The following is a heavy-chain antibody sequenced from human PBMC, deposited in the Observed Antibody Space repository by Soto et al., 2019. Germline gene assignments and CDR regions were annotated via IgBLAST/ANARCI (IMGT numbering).Heavy chain of an antibody. J-gene: IGHJ4*02. CDR3: ARGPYYYVSSGYYYYFDY. CDR1: GFTFSSYG. V-gene: IGHV3-33*01. D-gene: IGHD3-22*01. Sequence: QVQLVESGGGVVQPGRSLRLSCAASGFTFSSYGMHWVRQAPGKGLEWVAVIWYDGSNKYYADSVKGRFTISRDNSKNTLYLQMNSLRAEDTAVYYCARGPYYYVSSGYYYYFDYWGQGTLVTVSS. CDR2: IWYDGSNK.